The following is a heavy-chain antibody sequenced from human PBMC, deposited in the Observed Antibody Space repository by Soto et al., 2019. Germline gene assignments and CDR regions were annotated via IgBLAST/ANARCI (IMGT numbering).Heavy chain of an antibody. D-gene: IGHD3-3*01. CDR1: GGSISSSSYY. CDR2: IYYSGST. V-gene: IGHV4-39*02. CDR3: ARDVMDGGSGYYTGY. Sequence: PSETLSLTCTVSGGSISSSSYYWGWIRQPPGKGLEWIGSIYYSGSTYYNPSLKSRVTISVDTSKNQFSLKLSSVTAADTAVYYCARDVMDGGSGYYTGYWGQGTLVTVSS. J-gene: IGHJ4*02.